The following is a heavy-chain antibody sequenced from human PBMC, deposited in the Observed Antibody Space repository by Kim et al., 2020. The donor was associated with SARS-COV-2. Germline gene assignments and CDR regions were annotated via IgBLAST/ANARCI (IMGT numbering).Heavy chain of an antibody. CDR3: AREDCSNNSCYLDP. CDR1: GFTFSSYD. J-gene: IGHJ5*02. Sequence: GGSLRLSCAASGFTFSSYDMHWVRQGTGKGLEWVSAIGTAGDTFYPGSVKGRFTISRENAKNSLYLQMNSLRAWDTAVYYCAREDCSNNSCYLDPWGQGT. V-gene: IGHV3-13*04. D-gene: IGHD2-2*01. CDR2: IGTAGDT.